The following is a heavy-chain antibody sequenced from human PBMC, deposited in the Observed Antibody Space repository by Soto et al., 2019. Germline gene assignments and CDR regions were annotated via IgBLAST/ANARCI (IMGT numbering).Heavy chain of an antibody. V-gene: IGHV4-34*01. CDR1: GGSFSGYY. D-gene: IGHD2-2*01. J-gene: IGHJ5*02. Sequence: QVQLQQWGAGLLKPSETLSLTCAVYGGSFSGYYWSWIRQPPGKGLEWIGEINYSGSTNYNPSLKSRVTISVATSKNQFSLKLSSVTAADTAVYYCARGRIVVVPAARHNWFDPWGQGTLVTVSS. CDR3: ARGRIVVVPAARHNWFDP. CDR2: INYSGST.